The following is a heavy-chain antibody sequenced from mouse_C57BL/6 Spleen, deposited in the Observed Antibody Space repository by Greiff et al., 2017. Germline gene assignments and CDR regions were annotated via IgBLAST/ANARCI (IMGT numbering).Heavy chain of an antibody. J-gene: IGHJ3*01. CDR1: GYAFSSSW. V-gene: IGHV1-82*01. CDR2: IYPGDGDT. CDR3: ARCDDYEGTWFAY. D-gene: IGHD2-4*01. Sequence: VQRVESGPELVKPGASVKISCKASGYAFSSSWMNWVKQRPGKGLEWIGRIYPGDGDTNYNGKFKGKATLTADKSSSTAYMQLSSLTSEDSAVYFCARCDDYEGTWFAYWGQGTLVTVSA.